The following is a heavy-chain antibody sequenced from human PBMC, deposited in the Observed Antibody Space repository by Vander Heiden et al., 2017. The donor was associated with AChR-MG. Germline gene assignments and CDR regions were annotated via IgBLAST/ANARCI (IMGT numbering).Heavy chain of an antibody. CDR3: ARVRGSGGSCRTFDY. J-gene: IGHJ4*02. CDR1: VFTFSGYW. V-gene: IGHV3-7*01. Sequence: EVQLVESGGGLVQPGGSLRLSCAASVFTFSGYWMSWLRPAPGKGLEWVANIKQDGSEKYNVDSVKGRFTISRDNAKNSLYLQMNSLRAEDTAVYYCARVRGSGGSCRTFDYWGQGTLVTVSS. D-gene: IGHD2-15*01. CDR2: IKQDGSEK.